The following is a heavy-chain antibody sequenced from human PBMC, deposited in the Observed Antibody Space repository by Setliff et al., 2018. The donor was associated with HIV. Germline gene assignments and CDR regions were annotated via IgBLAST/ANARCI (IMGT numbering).Heavy chain of an antibody. CDR3: ATHRWYSGSYLRDY. CDR2: FDPEKSEK. V-gene: IGHV1-24*01. Sequence: ASVKVSCKVSGHTLTELSMHWVRQAPGKGLEWMGGFDPEKSEKIYAQKLQGRVTMTEDTSTDTAYMELRSLRSEDTAVYYCATHRWYSGSYLRDYWGQGTLVTLSS. J-gene: IGHJ4*02. D-gene: IGHD1-26*01. CDR1: GHTLTELS.